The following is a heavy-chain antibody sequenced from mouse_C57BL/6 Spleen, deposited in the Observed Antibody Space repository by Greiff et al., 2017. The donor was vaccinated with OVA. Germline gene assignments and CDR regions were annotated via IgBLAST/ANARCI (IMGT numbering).Heavy chain of an antibody. CDR1: GFTFSDYY. V-gene: IGHV5-16*01. Sequence: EVHLVESEGGLVQPGSSMKLSCTASGFTFSDYYMAWVRQVPEKGLEWVANINYDGSSTYYLDSLKSRFIISRDNAKNILYLQMSSLKSEDTATYYCARGGPRTWFAYWGQGTLVTVSA. CDR3: ARGGPRTWFAY. J-gene: IGHJ3*01. CDR2: INYDGSST.